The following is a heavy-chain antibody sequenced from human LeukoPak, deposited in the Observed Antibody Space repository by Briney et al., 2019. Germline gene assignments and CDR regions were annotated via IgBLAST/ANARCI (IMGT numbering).Heavy chain of an antibody. V-gene: IGHV3-21*01. CDR2: ISSSSSYI. CDR3: ARADTIFGVVIDY. J-gene: IGHJ4*02. Sequence: GGSLRLSCAVSGFTVSSNYMNWVRQAPGKGLEWVSSISSSSSYIYYADSVKGRFTISRDNAKNSLYLQMNSLRAEDTAVYYCARADTIFGVVIDYWGQGTLVTVSS. D-gene: IGHD3-3*01. CDR1: GFTVSSNY.